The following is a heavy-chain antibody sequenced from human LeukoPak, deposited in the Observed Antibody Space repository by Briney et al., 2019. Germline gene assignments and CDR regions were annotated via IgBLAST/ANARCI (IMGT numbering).Heavy chain of an antibody. CDR1: DFTVNMYW. Sequence: GSLRLSCTASDFTVNMYWMTWVRQAPGKGLQWVANIKEDGSEKYYVDSVKGRFTISRGTAKNSVYLQMNSLRAEDTAVYYCARDGVRGDRDWYFDLWGRGTLVTVSS. CDR3: ARDGVRGDRDWYFDL. CDR2: IKEDGSEK. D-gene: IGHD3-3*01. V-gene: IGHV3-7*03. J-gene: IGHJ2*01.